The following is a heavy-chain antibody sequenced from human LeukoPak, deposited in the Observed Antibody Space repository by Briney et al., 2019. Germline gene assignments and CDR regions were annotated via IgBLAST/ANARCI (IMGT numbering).Heavy chain of an antibody. CDR3: AKRGVAAAGPGPADG. V-gene: IGHV3-23*01. CDR2: ISGSGGST. Sequence: GGSLRLSCAASGFTFSSYAMSWVRQAPGKELEWVSAISGSGGSTYYADSVKGRFTISRDNSKNTLYLQMNSLRAEDTAVYYCAKRGVAAAGPGPADGWGQGTTVTVSS. J-gene: IGHJ6*02. D-gene: IGHD6-13*01. CDR1: GFTFSSYA.